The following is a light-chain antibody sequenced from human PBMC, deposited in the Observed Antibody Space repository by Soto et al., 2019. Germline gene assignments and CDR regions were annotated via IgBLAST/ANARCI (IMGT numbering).Light chain of an antibody. V-gene: IGKV1-9*01. CDR1: QDISNY. Sequence: DIQLTQSPSFLSASVGDRVTITCRASQDISNYLVWYQQKPGKAPKPLIYAASSLQSGVPSRFSGSGSGTDCTLTISRLEPEDVAVYYCQQYDSSPRTFGQGTKVDIK. J-gene: IGKJ1*01. CDR2: AAS. CDR3: QQYDSSPRT.